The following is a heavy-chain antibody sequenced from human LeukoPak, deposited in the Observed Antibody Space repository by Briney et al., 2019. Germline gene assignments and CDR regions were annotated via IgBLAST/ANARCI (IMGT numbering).Heavy chain of an antibody. CDR3: ARDGGYSGYDADC. D-gene: IGHD5-12*01. Sequence: GGSLRLSCAASGFTFSTYSMKWVRQAPGKGLEWVSYISDSSAVYYADSVRGRFTISRENDKNSPFLQMNSLRAEDTAVYYCARDGGYSGYDADCWGQGTLVTVSS. CDR2: ISDSSAV. V-gene: IGHV3-48*01. J-gene: IGHJ4*02. CDR1: GFTFSTYS.